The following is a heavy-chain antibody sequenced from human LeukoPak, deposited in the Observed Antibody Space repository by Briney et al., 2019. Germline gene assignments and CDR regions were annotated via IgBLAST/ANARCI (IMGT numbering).Heavy chain of an antibody. D-gene: IGHD6-13*01. CDR1: GFTVSSNY. J-gene: IGHJ4*02. CDR3: AREGRGSNRSWYYDY. Sequence: PGGSLRLSCAASGFTVSSNYMSWVRQAPGKGLEWVSVIYSGGSTYYADSVKGRFTISRDNSKNTPYLQMNSLRAEDTAVYYCAREGRGSNRSWYYDYWGQGTLVTVSS. CDR2: IYSGGST. V-gene: IGHV3-66*02.